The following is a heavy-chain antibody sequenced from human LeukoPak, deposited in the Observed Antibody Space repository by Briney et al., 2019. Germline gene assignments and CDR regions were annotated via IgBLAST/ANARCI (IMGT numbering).Heavy chain of an antibody. CDR2: IYHSGST. CDR3: ARRGDYDYYFDY. D-gene: IGHD3-22*01. J-gene: IGHJ4*02. Sequence: SETLSLTCAVSGGSISSGGYSWSWIRQPPGKGLEWIGYIYHSGSTYYNPSLKSRVTISVDRSKDQFSLKLSSVTAADTAVYYCARRGDYDYYFDYWGQGTLVTVSS. CDR1: GGSISSGGYS. V-gene: IGHV4-30-2*01.